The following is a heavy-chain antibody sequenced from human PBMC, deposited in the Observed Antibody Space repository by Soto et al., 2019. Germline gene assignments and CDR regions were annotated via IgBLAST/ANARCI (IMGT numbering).Heavy chain of an antibody. CDR2: IYWDDEK. CDR3: AHRRTVRGVNWFDP. CDR1: GFSLSTSGVG. J-gene: IGHJ5*02. V-gene: IGHV2-5*02. D-gene: IGHD3-10*01. Sequence: SGPTLVKPTQTLTLTCTFSGFSLSTSGVGVGWVRQPPGKALEWLALIYWDDEKRYSPSLKSRLTITKDTSKNQVVLTMTNMDPVDTATCYCAHRRTVRGVNWFDPWGQGTLVTVSS.